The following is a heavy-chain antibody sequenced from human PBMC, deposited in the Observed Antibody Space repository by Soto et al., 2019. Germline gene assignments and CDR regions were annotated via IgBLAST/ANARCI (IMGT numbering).Heavy chain of an antibody. V-gene: IGHV6-1*01. CDR2: TYYKPKWNN. J-gene: IGHJ6*02. Sequence: PSQTLSLTCVISGDSVSSNSAGWNWIRQSPSRGLEWLGRTYYKPKWNNDYALSVKSRITINPDTSKNQFSLHLYSVTPEDTAVSYCTGINWFRGMDVWGQGTPVTVSS. D-gene: IGHD3-10*01. CDR3: TGINWFRGMDV. CDR1: GDSVSSNSAG.